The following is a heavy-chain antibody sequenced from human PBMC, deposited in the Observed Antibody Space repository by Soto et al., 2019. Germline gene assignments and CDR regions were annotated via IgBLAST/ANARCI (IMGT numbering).Heavy chain of an antibody. CDR1: GFTFRSYA. CDR3: AKEGPVNIYYYYSMDV. J-gene: IGHJ6*02. D-gene: IGHD2-15*01. Sequence: GGSLRLSCAASGFTFRSYAMTWVRQAPGKGLEWVSTIGGSGDKTYYVDSVKGRFTISRDNSKNTLSLQMNNLRAEDTALYYCAKEGPVNIYYYYSMDVWGQGTTVTVSS. CDR2: IGGSGDKT. V-gene: IGHV3-23*01.